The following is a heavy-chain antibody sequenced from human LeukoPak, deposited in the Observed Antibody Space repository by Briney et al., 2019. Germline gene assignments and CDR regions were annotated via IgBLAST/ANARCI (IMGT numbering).Heavy chain of an antibody. CDR1: GGSISSSSDY. V-gene: IGHV4-39*01. D-gene: IGHD4-17*01. Sequence: SETLSLTCTVSGGSISSSSDYWGWIRQPAGKGLEWIGSIYYSGSTSYNPSPKSRVTISVDTSKNQFSLRLSSVTAADTAVYYCARLQYGDFYFDYWGQGTLVTVSS. J-gene: IGHJ4*02. CDR3: ARLQYGDFYFDY. CDR2: IYYSGST.